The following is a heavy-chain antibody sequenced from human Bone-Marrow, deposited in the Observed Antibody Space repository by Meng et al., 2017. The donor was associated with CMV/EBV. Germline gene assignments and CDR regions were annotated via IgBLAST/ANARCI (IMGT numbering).Heavy chain of an antibody. CDR3: ARGRYCGGDCLDY. Sequence: SETLSLTCTVSGGSISSSSYYWGWIRQPPGKGLEWIGSIYYSGSTYYNPSLKSRVTISVDTSKNHFSLKLSSVTAADTAVYYCARGRYCGGDCLDYWGQGTLVTVSS. CDR1: GGSISSSSYY. J-gene: IGHJ4*02. V-gene: IGHV4-39*01. D-gene: IGHD2-21*01. CDR2: IYYSGST.